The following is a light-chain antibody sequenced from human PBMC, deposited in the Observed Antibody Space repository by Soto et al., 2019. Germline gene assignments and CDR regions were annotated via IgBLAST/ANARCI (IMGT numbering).Light chain of an antibody. CDR3: QQYYDWYT. CDR1: QSVNSN. CDR2: GAS. J-gene: IGKJ2*01. Sequence: EIVMTQSPATLSVSPGERATLSCRASQSVNSNLAWYQQKPGQAPRLLIYGASTRATGIPASFSGSGSGTEFTLTIRSLQSEDFAIYYCQQYYDWYTFGQGTKLEIK. V-gene: IGKV3-15*01.